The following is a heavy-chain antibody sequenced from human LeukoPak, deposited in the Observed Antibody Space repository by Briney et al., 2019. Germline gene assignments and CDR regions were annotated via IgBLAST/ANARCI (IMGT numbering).Heavy chain of an antibody. CDR2: MNPASGNT. J-gene: IGHJ3*02. D-gene: IGHD3-16*02. CDR3: ARVPGEIASI. CDR1: GYTFTSYD. V-gene: IGHV1-8*01. Sequence: ASVKVSCKASGYTFTSYDINLVRQATGQGLEWMGYMNPASGNTGYAQKFQGRVTMTTDTSISTAYMELSSLRSEDTAVYYCARVPGEIASIWGQGTMVTVSS.